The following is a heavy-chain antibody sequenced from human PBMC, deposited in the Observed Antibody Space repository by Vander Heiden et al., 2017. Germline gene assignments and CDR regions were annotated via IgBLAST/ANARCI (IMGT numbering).Heavy chain of an antibody. CDR1: GFTFSSYW. V-gene: IGHV3-7*04. D-gene: IGHD5-18*01. CDR3: ARGYSYVFY. Sequence: EVQLVESGGGLVQPGGSLRLSCIASGFTFSSYWMSWVRQAPGRWLEWVANIKLDGSEKYYLDSVKGRFTSSRDNARNSLYLQMNSLRVEDTAVYYCARGYSYVFYWGQGTLVTVSS. CDR2: IKLDGSEK. J-gene: IGHJ4*02.